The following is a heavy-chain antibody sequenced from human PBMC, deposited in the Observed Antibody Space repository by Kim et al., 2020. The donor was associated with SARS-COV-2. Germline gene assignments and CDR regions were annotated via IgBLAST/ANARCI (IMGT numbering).Heavy chain of an antibody. V-gene: IGHV4-34*01. CDR1: GGSFSGYY. J-gene: IGHJ4*02. Sequence: SETLSLTCAVYGGSFSGYYWSWIRQPPGKGLEWIGEINHSGSTNYNPSLKSRVTISVDTSKNQFSLKLSSVTAADTAVYYCATRDGYNYPDYWGQGTLVTVSS. CDR2: INHSGST. D-gene: IGHD5-12*01. CDR3: ATRDGYNYPDY.